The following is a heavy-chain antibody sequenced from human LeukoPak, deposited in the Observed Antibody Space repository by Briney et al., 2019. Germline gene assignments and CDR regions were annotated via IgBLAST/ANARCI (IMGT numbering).Heavy chain of an antibody. D-gene: IGHD2-2*01. J-gene: IGHJ4*02. CDR3: ARGEDIVVVPAANYFDY. CDR2: INPSGGST. Sequence: ASVKVSCKASGYTFTSYYMHWVRQAPGQGLEWMGIINPSGGSTSYAQKFQGRVTMTRDTSTSTVYMELSSLRSEDTAAYYCARGEDIVVVPAANYFDYWGQGTLVTVSS. V-gene: IGHV1-46*03. CDR1: GYTFTSYY.